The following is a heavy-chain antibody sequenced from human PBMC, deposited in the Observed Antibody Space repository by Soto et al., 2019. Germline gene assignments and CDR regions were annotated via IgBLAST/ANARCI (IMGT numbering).Heavy chain of an antibody. CDR3: ARVRRYCSGGSCYSGYFDY. Sequence: GGSLRLSCAASGFTFSDYYMSWIRQAPGKGLEWVSYISSSGSTIYYADSVKGRFTISRDNAKNSLYLQMNSLRAEDTAVYYCARVRRYCSGGSCYSGYFDYWGQGTLVTVSS. J-gene: IGHJ4*02. D-gene: IGHD2-15*01. V-gene: IGHV3-11*01. CDR1: GFTFSDYY. CDR2: ISSSGSTI.